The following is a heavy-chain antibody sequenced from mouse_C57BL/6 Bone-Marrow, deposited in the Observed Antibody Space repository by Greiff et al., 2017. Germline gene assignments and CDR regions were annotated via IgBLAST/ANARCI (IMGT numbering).Heavy chain of an antibody. D-gene: IGHD2-2*01. V-gene: IGHV1-81*01. CDR3: ARERLGSYYAMDY. J-gene: IGHJ4*01. CDR1: GYTFTSYG. CDR2: IYPRSGNT. Sequence: VQLKQSGAELARPGASVKLSCKASGYTFTSYGISWVKQRTGQGLEWIGEIYPRSGNTYYNEKFKGKATLTADKSSSTAYMELRSLTSEDSAVYFCARERLGSYYAMDYWGQGTSVTVSS.